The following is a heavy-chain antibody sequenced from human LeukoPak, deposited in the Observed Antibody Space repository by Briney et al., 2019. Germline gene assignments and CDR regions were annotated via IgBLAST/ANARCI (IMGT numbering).Heavy chain of an antibody. V-gene: IGHV4-34*01. D-gene: IGHD1-26*01. J-gene: IGHJ5*02. Sequence: SETLSLTCAVYGGSFSGYYWSWIRQPPGKGLEWIGEINHSGSTNYNPSLKSRVTISVDTSKNQFSLKLSSVTAADTAVYYCARGLGLYSGSYHWGQGTLVTVSS. CDR1: GGSFSGYY. CDR2: INHSGST. CDR3: ARGLGLYSGSYH.